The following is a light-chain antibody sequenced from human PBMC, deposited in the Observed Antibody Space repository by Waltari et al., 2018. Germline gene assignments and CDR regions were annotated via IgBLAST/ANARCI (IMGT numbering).Light chain of an antibody. Sequence: QAGLTQPPSVSKGLKQTATPTSTGDSNNVRNVGASCVRQHQGHPPKLLSDRNNNRPSGISERFSASRSGNTGSLTITGLQPEDEADYYCSAWDRSLSAWVFGGGTKLTVL. CDR3: SAWDRSLSAWV. J-gene: IGLJ3*02. CDR1: SNNVRNVG. V-gene: IGLV10-54*04. CDR2: RNN.